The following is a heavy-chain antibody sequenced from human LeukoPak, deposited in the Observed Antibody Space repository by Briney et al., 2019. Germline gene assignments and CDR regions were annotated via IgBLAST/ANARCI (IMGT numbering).Heavy chain of an antibody. V-gene: IGHV1-2*02. CDR1: GYTFTGYY. Sequence: ASVKVSFKASGYTFTGYYMQWVRQAPGQGLEWMGWINPNSGGTNYAQKFQGRVTMTRDTSISTAYMELSRLRSDDTAVYFCARDHCVSTGCYEDYYYGLDVWGRGTTVTVSS. D-gene: IGHD2-2*01. CDR3: ARDHCVSTGCYEDYYYGLDV. J-gene: IGHJ6*02. CDR2: INPNSGGT.